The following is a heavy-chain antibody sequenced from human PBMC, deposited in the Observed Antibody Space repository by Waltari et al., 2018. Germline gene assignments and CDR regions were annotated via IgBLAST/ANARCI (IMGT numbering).Heavy chain of an antibody. CDR3: ARSSGYRGFRELLPYYYYYGMDV. CDR2: IYHSGST. D-gene: IGHD3-10*01. CDR1: GGSISSSNW. J-gene: IGHJ6*02. V-gene: IGHV4-4*02. Sequence: QVQLQESGPGLVKPSGTLSLTCAVPGGSISSSNWWRWVRPPPGKGLEWIGEIYHSGSTNYNPSLKSRVTISVDKSKNQFSLKLSSVTAADTAVYYCARSSGYRGFRELLPYYYYYGMDVWGQGTTVTVSS.